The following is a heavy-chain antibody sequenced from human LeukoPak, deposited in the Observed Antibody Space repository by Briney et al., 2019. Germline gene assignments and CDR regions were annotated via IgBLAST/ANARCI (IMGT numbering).Heavy chain of an antibody. D-gene: IGHD3-3*01. CDR3: ARGPVLRFLEWLSSSRAFDI. CDR1: GGSISSGSYY. CDR2: IYTSGST. Sequence: PSETLSLTCTVSGGSISSGSYYWSWIRQPAGKGLEWIGRIYTSGSTNYNPSLKSRVTISVDTSKNQFSLKLSSVTAADTAVYYCARGPVLRFLEWLSSSRAFDIWGQGTMVTVSS. J-gene: IGHJ3*02. V-gene: IGHV4-61*02.